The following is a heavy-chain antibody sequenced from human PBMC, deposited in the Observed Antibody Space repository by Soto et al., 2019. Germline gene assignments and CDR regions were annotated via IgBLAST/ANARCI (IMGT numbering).Heavy chain of an antibody. V-gene: IGHV4-34*01. D-gene: IGHD3-22*01. CDR2: INHSGST. CDR3: ARKMPTMIVVVIQNWFDP. CDR1: GGSFSGYY. Sequence: QVQLQQWGAGLLKPSETLSLTCAVYGGSFSGYYWSWIRQPPGKGLEWIGEINHSGSTNYNPSLKSRVTISVDXXKXQXXLKLSSVTAADTAVYYCARKMPTMIVVVIQNWFDPWGQGTLVTVSS. J-gene: IGHJ5*02.